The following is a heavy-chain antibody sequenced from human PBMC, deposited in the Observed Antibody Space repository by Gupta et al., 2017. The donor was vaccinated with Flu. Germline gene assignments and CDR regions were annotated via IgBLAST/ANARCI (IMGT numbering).Heavy chain of an antibody. V-gene: IGHV3-9*01. CDR1: DDYA. CDR2: ISWKSATI. D-gene: IGHD6-13*01. CDR3: AKDSLSSSWALFDH. Sequence: DDYAMHWVRQAPGKGLEWVSSISWKSATIAYADSVEGRFTISRDNAKNSLHLEMNNLRAEDTALYFCAKDSLSSSWALFDHWGQGTMVTLSS. J-gene: IGHJ4*02.